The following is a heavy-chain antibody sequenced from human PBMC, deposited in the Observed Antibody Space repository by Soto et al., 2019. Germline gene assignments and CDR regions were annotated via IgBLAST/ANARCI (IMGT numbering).Heavy chain of an antibody. D-gene: IGHD3-16*02. CDR3: GVPIWGSYRLRHHGMDV. J-gene: IGHJ6*02. CDR1: GGTLTISSHG. CDR2: IIAMFGTA. V-gene: IGHV1-69*01. Sequence: QVKLVQSGAEVRKPGSSVKVSCKASGGTLTISSHGISWVRQAPGQGLEWMGGIIAMFGTANYAQKFQGRVTITADESTSTAYMELSSLRSEDTAVYYWGVPIWGSYRLRHHGMDVWGQGTAVTVSS.